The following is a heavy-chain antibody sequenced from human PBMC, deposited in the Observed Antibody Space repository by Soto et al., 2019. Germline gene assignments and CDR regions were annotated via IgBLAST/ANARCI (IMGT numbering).Heavy chain of an antibody. J-gene: IGHJ4*02. CDR3: AKDVGIVVVPAAIFDY. CDR2: ISGSGGST. V-gene: IGHV3-23*01. CDR1: GFTFSSYA. Sequence: GGSLRLSCAASGFTFSSYAMSWVRQAPGKGLEWVSAISGSGGSTYYADSVKGRFTISRDNSKNTLYLQMNSLRAEDTAVYYCAKDVGIVVVPAAIFDYWGQGTLVTVSS. D-gene: IGHD2-2*01.